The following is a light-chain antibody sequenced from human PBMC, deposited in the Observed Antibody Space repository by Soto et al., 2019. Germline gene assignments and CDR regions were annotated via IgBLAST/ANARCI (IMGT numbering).Light chain of an antibody. CDR1: QSVSSY. Sequence: EIVLTQSPATLSLSPGERATLSCRASQSVSSYLAWYQQKPGQAPRLLIYDASNRATGIPARFSGSGSGTDFTLTISSLEPEDFAVYYCQQRLFGQGTKVDI. V-gene: IGKV3-11*01. CDR3: QQRL. CDR2: DAS. J-gene: IGKJ1*01.